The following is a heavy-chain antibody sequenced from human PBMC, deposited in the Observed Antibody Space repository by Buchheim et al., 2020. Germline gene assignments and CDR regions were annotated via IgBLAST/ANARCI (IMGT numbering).Heavy chain of an antibody. D-gene: IGHD1-1*01. CDR1: GGTFSSYA. J-gene: IGHJ4*02. V-gene: IGHV1-69*04. CDR2: IIPILGIA. Sequence: QVQLVQSGAEVKKPGSSVKFSCKASGGTFSSYAISWVRQAPGQGLEWMGRIIPILGIANYAQKFQGIVTTTADKSTSTAFMELSSLRSEDTAVYYCARAPPRTTGTLIGVDYWGQGTL. CDR3: ARAPPRTTGTLIGVDY.